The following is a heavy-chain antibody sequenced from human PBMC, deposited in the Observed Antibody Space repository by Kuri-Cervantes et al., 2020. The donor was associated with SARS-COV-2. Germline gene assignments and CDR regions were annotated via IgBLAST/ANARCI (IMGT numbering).Heavy chain of an antibody. CDR2: IYTSGST. CDR3: ARGGGGQLDFDY. V-gene: IGHV4-4*07. D-gene: IGHD6-13*01. CDR1: GGSISSYY. Sequence: SETLSLTCTVSGGSISSYYWSWIRQPAGKGLEWIGRIYTSGSTNYNPSLKSRVTMSVDTSKNQFSLKLSSVTAADTPLYYGARGGGGQLDFDYWGQGTLVTVSS. J-gene: IGHJ4*02.